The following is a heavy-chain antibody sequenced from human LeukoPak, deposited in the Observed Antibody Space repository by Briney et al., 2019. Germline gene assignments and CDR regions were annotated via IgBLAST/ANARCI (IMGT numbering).Heavy chain of an antibody. CDR1: GVIFSNNW. Sequence: GGSLRLSCAASGVIFSNNWMSWVRQAPGKGLEWVSVIYSGGSTYYADSVKGRFTISRDNSKNTLYLQMNSLRAEDTAVYYCTKDHSEYVWGSYRRDDYWGQGTLVTVSS. V-gene: IGHV3-53*01. J-gene: IGHJ4*02. CDR2: IYSGGST. CDR3: TKDHSEYVWGSYRRDDY. D-gene: IGHD3-16*02.